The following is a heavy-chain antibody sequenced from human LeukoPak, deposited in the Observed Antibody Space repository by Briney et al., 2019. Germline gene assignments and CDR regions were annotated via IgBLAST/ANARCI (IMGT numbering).Heavy chain of an antibody. V-gene: IGHV3-23*01. J-gene: IGHJ4*02. Sequence: GGSLRLSCEDSGFTFSSYAMSWVRQAPGKGLEWVSAISGSGGSTYYADSVKGRFTISRDNSKSTLYLQMNSLRAEDTAVYYCAKVGNSGYVFFHFDYWGQGTLVTVSS. CDR1: GFTFSSYA. D-gene: IGHD5-12*01. CDR2: ISGSGGST. CDR3: AKVGNSGYVFFHFDY.